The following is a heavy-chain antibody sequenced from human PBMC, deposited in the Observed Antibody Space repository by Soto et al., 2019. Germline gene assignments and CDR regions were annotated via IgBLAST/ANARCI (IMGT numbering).Heavy chain of an antibody. Sequence: GGSLRLSCAASGFTFSNAWMSWVRQAPGKGLEWVGRIKSKTDGGTTDYAAPVKGRFTISRDDSKNTLYLQMNSLKTEDTAVYYCTTPFGYSGYGVDYWGQGTLVTVSS. D-gene: IGHD5-12*01. CDR1: GFTFSNAW. CDR2: IKSKTDGGTT. J-gene: IGHJ4*02. V-gene: IGHV3-15*01. CDR3: TTPFGYSGYGVDY.